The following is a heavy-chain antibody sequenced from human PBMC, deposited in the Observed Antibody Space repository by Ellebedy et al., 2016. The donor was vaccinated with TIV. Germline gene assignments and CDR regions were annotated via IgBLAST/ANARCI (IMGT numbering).Heavy chain of an antibody. V-gene: IGHV4-61*01. CDR1: GGSVSSGSYY. D-gene: IGHD1-26*01. Sequence: SETLSLTXTVSGGSVSSGSYYWSWIRQPPGKGLEWIGYIYYSGSTNYNPSLKSRVTISVDTSKNQFSLKLSSVTAADTAVYYCARDNSGSLGAFDIWGQGTMVTVSS. CDR2: IYYSGST. CDR3: ARDNSGSLGAFDI. J-gene: IGHJ3*02.